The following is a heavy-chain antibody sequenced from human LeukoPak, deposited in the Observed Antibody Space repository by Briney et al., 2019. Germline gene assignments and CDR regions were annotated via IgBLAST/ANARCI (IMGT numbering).Heavy chain of an antibody. D-gene: IGHD1-26*01. Sequence: GGSLRLSCAASGFTFDDYAMYWVRQAPGKGREGVSGISWNSGSIGYADSVKGRFTISRDNAKNSLYLQMNSLRAEDTALYYCAKGGRIVGGTYDAFDIWGQGTMVTVSS. CDR1: GFTFDDYA. CDR2: ISWNSGSI. J-gene: IGHJ3*02. V-gene: IGHV3-9*01. CDR3: AKGGRIVGGTYDAFDI.